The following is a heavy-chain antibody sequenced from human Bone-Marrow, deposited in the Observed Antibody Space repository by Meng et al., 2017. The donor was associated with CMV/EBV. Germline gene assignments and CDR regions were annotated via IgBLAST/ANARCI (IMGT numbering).Heavy chain of an antibody. CDR2: ISYDGGNK. D-gene: IGHD2-2*01. Sequence: GESLKISCAASGFTFSSYAMHWVRQAPGKGLEWVAVISYDGGNKYYADSVKGRFTISRDNSKITLYLQMNSLRAEGTAVYYCARAERWYQLPHPFDYWGQGTLVTVSS. V-gene: IGHV3-30-3*01. CDR1: GFTFSSYA. CDR3: ARAERWYQLPHPFDY. J-gene: IGHJ4*02.